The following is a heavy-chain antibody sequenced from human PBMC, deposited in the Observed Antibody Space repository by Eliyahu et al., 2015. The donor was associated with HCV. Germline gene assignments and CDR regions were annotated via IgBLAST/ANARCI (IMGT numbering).Heavy chain of an antibody. J-gene: IGHJ4*02. CDR3: AKGLYGSGSL. Sequence: EVQLLESGGDLVQPGGSLRLSCTGSGFTFSTYAHELGPPGPGEGVGWVSSITGNGHNTYYADSVKGRFTISRDNYKNTSYLQMKSLRAEDTAVYYCAKGLYGSGSLWGQGTLVTVSS. V-gene: IGHV3-23*01. D-gene: IGHD3-10*01. CDR2: ITGNGHNT. CDR1: GFTFSTYA.